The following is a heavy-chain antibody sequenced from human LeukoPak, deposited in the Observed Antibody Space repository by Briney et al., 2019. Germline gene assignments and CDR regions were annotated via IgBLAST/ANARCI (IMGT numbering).Heavy chain of an antibody. Sequence: GGSLRLSCAASGFTFSSYWMSWVRQAPGKGLEWVANIREDGSEKNCLDSVKGRFTISRDNAQNSLYLQMDSLRVEDTAVYYCARDLGIISAAAIPGGSWGQGTLVTVSS. J-gene: IGHJ5*02. V-gene: IGHV3-7*05. CDR1: GFTFSSYW. CDR2: IREDGSEK. CDR3: ARDLGIISAAAIPGGS. D-gene: IGHD6-13*01.